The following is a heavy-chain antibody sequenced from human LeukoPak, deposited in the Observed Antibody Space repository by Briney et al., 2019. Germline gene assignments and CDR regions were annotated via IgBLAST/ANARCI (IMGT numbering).Heavy chain of an antibody. D-gene: IGHD6-13*01. CDR3: AYSSWFDP. CDR2: ISSSSSTI. V-gene: IGHV3-48*01. CDR1: GFTFSSYS. J-gene: IGHJ5*02. Sequence: GGSLRLSCAASGFTFSSYSMNWVREAPGKGLEWVSYISSSSSTIYYADSVKGRFTISRDNEKNSLYLQMNSLRAEDTAVYYCAYSSWFDPWGQGTLVTVSS.